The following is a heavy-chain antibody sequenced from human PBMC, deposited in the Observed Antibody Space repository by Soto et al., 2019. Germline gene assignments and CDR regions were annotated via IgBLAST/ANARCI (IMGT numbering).Heavy chain of an antibody. J-gene: IGHJ4*02. V-gene: IGHV4-4*07. CDR3: ARISGGPIR. CDR1: GGSISGFY. Sequence: SETLSLTCTVSGGSISGFYWNWFRQPAGKGLEWIGRIHTGGTTNYKPSLRSRVTVSVDTSKNQFSLKLTSVTAADTAVYYCARISGGPIRWGQGTLVTVSS. CDR2: IHTGGTT.